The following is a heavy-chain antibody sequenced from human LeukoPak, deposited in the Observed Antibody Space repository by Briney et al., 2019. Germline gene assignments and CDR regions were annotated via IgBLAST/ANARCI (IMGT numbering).Heavy chain of an antibody. CDR2: KSKTDGGTT. CDR1: GFTFSNAW. V-gene: IGHV3-15*01. D-gene: IGHD3-3*01. CDR3: TTKVWSYYYYYGMDV. J-gene: IGHJ6*04. Sequence: GGSLRLSCAASGFTFSNAWMSWVRQAPGKGLEWAGRKSKTDGGTTDYAAPVKGRFTISRDDSKNTLYLQMNSLKTEDTAVYYCTTKVWSYYYYYGMDVWGKGTTVTVSS.